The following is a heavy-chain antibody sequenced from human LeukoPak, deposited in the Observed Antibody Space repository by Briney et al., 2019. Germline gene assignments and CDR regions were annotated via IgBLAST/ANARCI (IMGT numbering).Heavy chain of an antibody. CDR2: ISSSSSYI. CDR3: ARVSSSSWPDY. J-gene: IGHJ4*02. Sequence: FXXYXXXWXXQAPGKGLEWVSSISSSSSYIYYADSVKGRFTISRDNAKNSLYLQMNSLRAEDTAVYYCARVSSSSWPDYWGQGTLXTVXS. D-gene: IGHD6-13*01. V-gene: IGHV3-21*01. CDR1: FXXYX.